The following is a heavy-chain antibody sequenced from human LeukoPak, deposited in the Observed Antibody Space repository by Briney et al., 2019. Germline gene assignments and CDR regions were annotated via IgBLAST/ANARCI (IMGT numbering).Heavy chain of an antibody. CDR2: INHSGST. Sequence: SETLSLTCAVYGGSFSGYYWSWIRQPPGKGLEWIGEINHSGSTNYNPSLKSRVTISVDTSKNQFSLKLSSVTAADTAVYYCVRHSNYRTSDYWGQGTLVTVSS. J-gene: IGHJ4*02. V-gene: IGHV4-34*01. CDR1: GGSFSGYY. D-gene: IGHD1-7*01. CDR3: VRHSNYRTSDY.